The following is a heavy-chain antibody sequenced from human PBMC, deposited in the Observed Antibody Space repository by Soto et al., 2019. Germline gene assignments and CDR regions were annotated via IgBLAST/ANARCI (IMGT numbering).Heavy chain of an antibody. CDR2: ISYDGSNK. D-gene: IGHD4-17*01. V-gene: IGHV3-30-3*01. CDR3: AREPDYGDYLYYDMDV. J-gene: IGHJ6*02. Sequence: SLRLSCAASGFTFSIYTMHWVRQAPGKGLEGVAVISYDGSNKYYADSVKGRFTISRDNSKNTLYLQMNSLRAEDTAVYYCAREPDYGDYLYYDMDVWGQGTTVTVSS. CDR1: GFTFSIYT.